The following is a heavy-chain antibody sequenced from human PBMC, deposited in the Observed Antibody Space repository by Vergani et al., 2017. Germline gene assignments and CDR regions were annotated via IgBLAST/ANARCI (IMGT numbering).Heavy chain of an antibody. Sequence: VQLVESGGGLVQPGRSLRLSCAASGFTFSSYAMHWVRQAPGKGLEWVAVISYDGSNKYYADSVKGRFTISRDKSKNTLYLQMNSLRAEDTAVYYCARDEVWYSSPSGFDYWGQGTLVTVSS. D-gene: IGHD6-13*01. J-gene: IGHJ4*02. CDR2: ISYDGSNK. CDR3: ARDEVWYSSPSGFDY. V-gene: IGHV3-30-3*01. CDR1: GFTFSSYA.